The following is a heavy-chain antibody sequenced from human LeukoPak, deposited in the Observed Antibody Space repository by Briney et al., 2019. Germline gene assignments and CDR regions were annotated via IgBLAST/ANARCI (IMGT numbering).Heavy chain of an antibody. CDR1: GGSISSYY. J-gene: IGHJ4*02. V-gene: IGHV4-59*08. D-gene: IGHD3-3*01. CDR3: ARRVDDFWSGYYDY. CDR2: IYYSGST. Sequence: SETLSLTCTVSGGSISSYYWSWIRQPPGKGLEWIGYIYYSGSTNYNPSLKSRVTISVDTSKNQFSLKLSSVTAADTAVYYCARRVDDFWSGYYDYWGQGTLVTVSS.